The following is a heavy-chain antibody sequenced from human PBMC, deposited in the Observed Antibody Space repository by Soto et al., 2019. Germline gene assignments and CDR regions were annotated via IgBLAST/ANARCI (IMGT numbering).Heavy chain of an antibody. CDR2: IFTRDSET. Sequence: EQLEQSGAEVKKPGESLKISCKGPGHLFNNHWIGWVRQTPGKGLEWMGLIFTRDSETKTSPSFQGHVSFSVDNSIITVYLQWTSLKTTDTGIYFCERGYFDLGHGYDLWGQGALVTVSS. CDR1: GHLFNNHW. V-gene: IGHV5-51*01. J-gene: IGHJ5*02. CDR3: ERGYFDLGHGYDL. D-gene: IGHD3-9*01.